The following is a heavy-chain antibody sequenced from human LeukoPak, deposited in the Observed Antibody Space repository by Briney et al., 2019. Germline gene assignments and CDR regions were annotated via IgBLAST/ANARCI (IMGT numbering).Heavy chain of an antibody. CDR2: IIPIFGTA. CDR3: ATNTYDILTGYYHYYYYYSMDV. D-gene: IGHD3-9*01. CDR1: GGTFSSYA. V-gene: IGHV1-69*13. Sequence: ASVKVSCKASGGTFSSYAISWVRQAPGQGLEWMGGIIPIFGTANYAQKFQGRVTITADESTSTAYMELSSLRSEDTAVYYCATNTYDILTGYYHYYYYYSMDVWGQGTTVTVSS. J-gene: IGHJ6*02.